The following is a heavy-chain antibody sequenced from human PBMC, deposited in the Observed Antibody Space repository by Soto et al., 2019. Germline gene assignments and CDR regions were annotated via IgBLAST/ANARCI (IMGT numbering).Heavy chain of an antibody. J-gene: IGHJ6*02. V-gene: IGHV3-30-3*01. CDR3: ARDLYPRRRYYYYYYGMDV. CDR2: ISYDGSNK. CDR1: GFTFSSYA. D-gene: IGHD3-10*01. Sequence: GGSLRLSCAASGFTFSSYAMHWVRQAPGKGLEWVAVISYDGSNKYYADSVKGRFTISRDNSKNTLYLQMNSLRAEDTAVYYCARDLYPRRRYYYYYYGMDVWGQGTTVTVSS.